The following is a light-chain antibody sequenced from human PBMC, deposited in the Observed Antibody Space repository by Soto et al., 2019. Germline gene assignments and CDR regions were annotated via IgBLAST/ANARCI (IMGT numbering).Light chain of an antibody. CDR2: AAS. V-gene: IGKV1-8*01. CDR1: QGISSY. Sequence: AIRMTQSPSSFSASTGDRVTITCRASQGISSYLAWYQQKPGKAPQLLIYAASTLQSGVPSRFSGSGSGTDFTLTISCLQSEDFATYYCQQYYSYPLTFGGGTKVEIK. J-gene: IGKJ4*01. CDR3: QQYYSYPLT.